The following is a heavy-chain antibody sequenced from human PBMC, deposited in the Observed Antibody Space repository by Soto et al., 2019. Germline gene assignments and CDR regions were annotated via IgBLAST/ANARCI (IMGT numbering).Heavy chain of an antibody. CDR2: IYDTGTV. CDR1: GYSIGTYNW. Sequence: SETLSLTCAVPGYSIGTYNWWAWIRQPPGKGLEWIGYIYDTGTVYYNLSLKMVVSISVDTARDQFPLRLSSLTAADTAVYYRGRTRSLKTGQFDYWGPGALVTVSS. J-gene: IGHJ4*02. D-gene: IGHD3-9*01. CDR3: GRTRSLKTGQFDY. V-gene: IGHV4-28*05.